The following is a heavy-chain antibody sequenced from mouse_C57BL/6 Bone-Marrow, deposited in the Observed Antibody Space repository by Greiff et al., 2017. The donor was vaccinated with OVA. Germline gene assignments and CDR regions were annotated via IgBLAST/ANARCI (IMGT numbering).Heavy chain of an antibody. J-gene: IGHJ2*01. CDR2: IDPENGDT. CDR1: GFNIKDDY. Sequence: VQLKESGAELVRPGASVKLSCTASGFNIKDDYMHWVKQRPEQGLEWIGWIDPENGDTEYASKFQGKATITADTSSNTAYLQLSSLTSEDTAVYYCTTRGERDYFDYWGQGTTLTVSS. V-gene: IGHV14-4*01. CDR3: TTRGERDYFDY.